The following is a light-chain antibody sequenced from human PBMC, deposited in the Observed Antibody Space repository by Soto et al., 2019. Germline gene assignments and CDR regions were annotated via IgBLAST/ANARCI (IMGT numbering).Light chain of an antibody. CDR1: QSVSRY. J-gene: IGKJ1*01. Sequence: EIVLTQSPATLSLSPGDRATLSCRASQSVSRYLAWFQQKPGQTPRLLIYGASNRATGIPDRFSGSGSGTDFTLTISRLEPEDFAVYYCQQYGSSIQTFGQGTKVDIK. CDR3: QQYGSSIQT. CDR2: GAS. V-gene: IGKV3-20*01.